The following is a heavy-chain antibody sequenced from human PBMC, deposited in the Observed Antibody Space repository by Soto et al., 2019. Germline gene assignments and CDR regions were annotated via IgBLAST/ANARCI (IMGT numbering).Heavy chain of an antibody. CDR3: ARDVLNAAASYYYYYGMDV. J-gene: IGHJ6*02. D-gene: IGHD6-13*01. V-gene: IGHV1-18*01. Sequence: ASVKVSCKASGYTFTSYGISWVRQAPGQGLEWMGWISAYNGNTNYAQKLQGRVTMTTDTSTSTAYMELRSLRSDDTAVYYCARDVLNAAASYYYYYGMDVWGQGTTVTVSS. CDR1: GYTFTSYG. CDR2: ISAYNGNT.